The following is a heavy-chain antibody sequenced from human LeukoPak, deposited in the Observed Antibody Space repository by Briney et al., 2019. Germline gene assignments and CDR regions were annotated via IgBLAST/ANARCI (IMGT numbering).Heavy chain of an antibody. CDR2: INHSGST. V-gene: IGHV4-34*01. Sequence: SETLSLTCAVYGGSFSSYYWSWIRQPPGKGLEWIGEINHSGSTNYNPSLKSRVTISVDTSKNQFSLKLSSVTAADTAVYYCARGDFWSGYYPYFDYWGQGTLVTVSS. CDR1: GGSFSSYY. D-gene: IGHD3-3*01. J-gene: IGHJ4*02. CDR3: ARGDFWSGYYPYFDY.